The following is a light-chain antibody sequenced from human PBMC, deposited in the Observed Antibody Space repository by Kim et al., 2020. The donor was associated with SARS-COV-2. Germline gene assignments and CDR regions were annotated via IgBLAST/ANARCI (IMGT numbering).Light chain of an antibody. CDR3: QQRSKWPPT. V-gene: IGKV3-11*01. CDR1: RSVSRS. CDR2: EAS. Sequence: LGAGERASLCWRARRSVSRSLAWYQQRSGQAPSLLIYEASNRATGIPASFSGSGSGTDFTLTISSLEPEDFAVYFCQQRSKWPPTFGQGTKVDIK. J-gene: IGKJ1*01.